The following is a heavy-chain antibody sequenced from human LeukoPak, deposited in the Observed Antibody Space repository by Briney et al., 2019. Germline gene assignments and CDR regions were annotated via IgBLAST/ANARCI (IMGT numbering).Heavy chain of an antibody. CDR1: GGSISSGGYC. V-gene: IGHV4-31*03. CDR3: ATENIAAAPHFDY. CDR2: IYYSGST. Sequence: SQTLSLTCTVSGGSISSGGYCWSWIRQHPGKGLEWIGYIYYSGSTYYNPSLKSRVTISVDTSKNQFSLKLSSVTAADTAVYYCATENIAAAPHFDYWGQGTLVTVSS. J-gene: IGHJ4*02. D-gene: IGHD6-13*01.